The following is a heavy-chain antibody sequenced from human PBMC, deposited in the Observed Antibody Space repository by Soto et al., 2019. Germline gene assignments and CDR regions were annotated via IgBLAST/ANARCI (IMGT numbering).Heavy chain of an antibody. J-gene: IGHJ4*02. CDR3: ARTDSGSYGDHFDY. CDR1: GGSLSSYY. V-gene: IGHV4-59*01. Sequence: SETLSLTCTVSGGSLSSYYWSWIRQPPGKGLEWIGYIYNSGSTNYNPSLKSRATISVDTSKNQFSLKLSSVTAADTAVYYCARTDSGSYGDHFDYWGQGALVTVSS. D-gene: IGHD1-26*01. CDR2: IYNSGST.